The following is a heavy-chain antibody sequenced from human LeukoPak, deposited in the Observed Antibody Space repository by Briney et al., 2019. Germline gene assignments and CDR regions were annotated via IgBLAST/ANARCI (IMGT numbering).Heavy chain of an antibody. CDR2: IYTSGST. CDR3: ARGRRYSGSYYFDY. V-gene: IGHV4-61*02. J-gene: IGHJ4*02. D-gene: IGHD1-26*01. CDR1: GGSISSGSYY. Sequence: PSQTLSLTCTVSGGSISSGSYYWSWIRQPAGKGLEWIGRIYTSGSTNYNPSLKSRVTISVDTSKNQFSLKLSSVTAADTAVYYCARGRRYSGSYYFDYWGQGTLVTVSS.